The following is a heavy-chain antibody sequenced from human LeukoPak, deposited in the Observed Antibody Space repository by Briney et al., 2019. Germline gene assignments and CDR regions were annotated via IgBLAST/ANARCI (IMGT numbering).Heavy chain of an antibody. J-gene: IGHJ4*02. V-gene: IGHV3-30*02. CDR3: AKQKGMKNYFDY. CDR2: MRNDGSYK. CDR1: GFIFSGYD. Sequence: GGSLRLSCAASGFIFSGYDMHWVRQAPGKGLEWVTLMRNDGSYKDYADSVKGRFTISRDNSKNTLYLQMNSLRAEDTALYYCAKQKGMKNYFDYWGQGTLVTVSS.